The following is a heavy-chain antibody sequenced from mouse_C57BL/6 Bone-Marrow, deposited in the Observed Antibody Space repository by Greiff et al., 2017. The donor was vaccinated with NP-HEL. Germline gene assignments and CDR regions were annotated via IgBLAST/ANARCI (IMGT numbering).Heavy chain of an antibody. J-gene: IGHJ2*01. CDR1: GFTFSDYY. CDR3: ARQAVVPFDY. Sequence: EVMLVESGGGLVQPGGSLKLSCAASGFTFSDYYMYWVRQTPEKRLEWVAYISNGGGSTYYPDTVKGRFTISRDNAKNTLYLQMSRLKSEDTAMYYCARQAVVPFDYWGQGTTLTVSS. V-gene: IGHV5-12*01. D-gene: IGHD1-1*01. CDR2: ISNGGGST.